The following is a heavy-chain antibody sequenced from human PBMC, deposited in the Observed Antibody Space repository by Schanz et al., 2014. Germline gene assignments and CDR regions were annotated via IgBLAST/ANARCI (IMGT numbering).Heavy chain of an antibody. CDR1: GGSVSRYY. CDR2: IYYIGSP. J-gene: IGHJ4*02. CDR3: ARDGLGADY. Sequence: QVQLQESGPGLVKPSETLSLTCTVSGGSVSRYYWSWIRQPPGKGLEWLGYIYYIGSPNYNPALKSRVTISIDTSKNQISLRLRSVTEADTAVYYCARDGLGADYWGQGTLVTVSA. V-gene: IGHV4-59*02.